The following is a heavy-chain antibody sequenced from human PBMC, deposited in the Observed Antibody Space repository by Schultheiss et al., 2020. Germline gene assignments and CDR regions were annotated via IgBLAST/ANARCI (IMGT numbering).Heavy chain of an antibody. CDR3: ASADYGDYDDAFDI. CDR1: GGSISSYY. CDR2: IYTSGST. D-gene: IGHD4-17*01. J-gene: IGHJ3*02. V-gene: IGHV4-4*07. Sequence: GSLRLSCTVSGGSISSYYWSWIRQPAGKGLEWIGRIYTSGSTNYNPSLKSRVTMSVDTSKNQFSLKLSSVTAADTAVYYCASADYGDYDDAFDIWGQGTTVTVSS.